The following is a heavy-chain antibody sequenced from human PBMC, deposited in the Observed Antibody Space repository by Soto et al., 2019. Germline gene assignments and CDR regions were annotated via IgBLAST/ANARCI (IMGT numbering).Heavy chain of an antibody. CDR1: GFSFTSYT. J-gene: IGHJ3*02. D-gene: IGHD1-26*01. Sequence: GRSLRLSRAACGFSFTSYTVNWVRQAPGKGLEWVSYISSGSSAMYYADSVKGRFTISRDNAKNSLYLQMNSLRDEDTAVYYCARDRVVGATGLDAFDIWGQGTMVTVSS. V-gene: IGHV3-48*02. CDR2: ISSGSSAM. CDR3: ARDRVVGATGLDAFDI.